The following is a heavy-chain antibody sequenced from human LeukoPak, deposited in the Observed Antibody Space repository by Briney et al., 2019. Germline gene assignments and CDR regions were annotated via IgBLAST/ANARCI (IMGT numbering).Heavy chain of an antibody. V-gene: IGHV1-2*02. Sequence: ASVKVSCKASGYTFTGYHMHWVRQAPGQGLEWMGWINPNSGDTNYAQKFQGRVTMTRDTSISTAYMELSRLRSDDTAVYYCARVHGGNSAYDALDIWGQGTMVTVSS. CDR3: ARVHGGNSAYDALDI. CDR2: INPNSGDT. CDR1: GYTFTGYH. J-gene: IGHJ3*02. D-gene: IGHD4-23*01.